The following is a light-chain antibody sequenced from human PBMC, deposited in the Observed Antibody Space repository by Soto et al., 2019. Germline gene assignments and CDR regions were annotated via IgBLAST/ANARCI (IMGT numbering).Light chain of an antibody. CDR3: QQYNNWPPFNT. CDR2: GAS. Sequence: EIVMTQSPATLSVSPGERATLSCRASQSVSSNLAWYQQKPGQAPRLLIYGASTRATGIPARFSGSGSGTEFTLTISSLQSEDFAFYYCQQYNNWPPFNTFGQGTKLEIK. CDR1: QSVSSN. V-gene: IGKV3-15*01. J-gene: IGKJ2*01.